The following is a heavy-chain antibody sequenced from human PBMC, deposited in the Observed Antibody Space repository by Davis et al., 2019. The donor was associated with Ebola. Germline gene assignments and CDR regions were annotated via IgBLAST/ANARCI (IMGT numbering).Heavy chain of an antibody. J-gene: IGHJ6*02. CDR1: GFTFSSYA. CDR3: ARDGPPPIVLVPAATYYYYGMDV. D-gene: IGHD2-2*01. Sequence: GGSLRLSCAASGFTFSSYAMHWVRQAPGKGLAWVAVISYDGSNKYYAASVKGRFTISRDNSKNPLYLQMNSLRAEDTAVYYCARDGPPPIVLVPAATYYYYGMDVWGQGTTVTVSS. CDR2: ISYDGSNK. V-gene: IGHV3-30*04.